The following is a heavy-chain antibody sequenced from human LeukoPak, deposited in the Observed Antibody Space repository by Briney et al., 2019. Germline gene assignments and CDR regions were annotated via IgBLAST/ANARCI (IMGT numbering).Heavy chain of an antibody. CDR2: IHYSGTT. V-gene: IGHV4-59*08. J-gene: IGHJ4*02. D-gene: IGHD1-26*01. CDR1: GGSISPYY. CDR3: ARGATLTIDY. Sequence: SETLSLTCLVSGGSISPYYWSWIRQPPGKGLEWIGYIHYSGTTNNNPSLKSRVAISVDTSKNQFSLRLNSVTAADTAVYYCARGATLTIDYWGRGTLVTVSS.